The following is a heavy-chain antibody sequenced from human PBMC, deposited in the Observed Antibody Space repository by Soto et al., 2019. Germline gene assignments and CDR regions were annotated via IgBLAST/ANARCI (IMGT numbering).Heavy chain of an antibody. CDR3: ARGPNYFGC. V-gene: IGHV3-30-3*01. Sequence: GGSLRLSCAASGFTFSSYAMHWVRQAPGKGLEWVAVISYDGSNKYYADSVKGRFTTSRDNSKNTLYLQMNSLRAEDTAVYYCARGPNYFGCWGEGTLVAVSS. J-gene: IGHJ4*02. CDR1: GFTFSSYA. CDR2: ISYDGSNK.